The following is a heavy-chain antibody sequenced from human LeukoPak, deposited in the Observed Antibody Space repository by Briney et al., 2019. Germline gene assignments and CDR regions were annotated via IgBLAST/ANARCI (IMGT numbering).Heavy chain of an antibody. Sequence: PGGSLRLSCVASGFTFSTYGFHWVRQAPGRGLEWVAVIWHDGSNKYYPDSVKGRFTISRDNSKNTLYLQMNSLRAEDTAVYYCARDRGYCSSGSCYLFDSWGQGAMVTVSS. J-gene: IGHJ4*02. D-gene: IGHD2-15*01. CDR2: IWHDGSNK. V-gene: IGHV3-33*01. CDR1: GFTFSTYG. CDR3: ARDRGYCSSGSCYLFDS.